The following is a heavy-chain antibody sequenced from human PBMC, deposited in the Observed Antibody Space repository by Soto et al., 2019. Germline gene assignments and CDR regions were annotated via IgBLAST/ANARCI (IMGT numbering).Heavy chain of an antibody. Sequence: VGSLRLSCAASGFTFSNAWMNWVRQAPGKGLEWDGRIKSKTDGGTTDYAAPVKGRFTISRDDSKNTLYLQMNSLKTEDTAVYYCTTDPVTMIVVVPSSGWGQGTLVTVSS. CDR3: TTDPVTMIVVVPSSG. D-gene: IGHD3-22*01. V-gene: IGHV3-15*07. CDR1: GFTFSNAW. J-gene: IGHJ4*02. CDR2: IKSKTDGGTT.